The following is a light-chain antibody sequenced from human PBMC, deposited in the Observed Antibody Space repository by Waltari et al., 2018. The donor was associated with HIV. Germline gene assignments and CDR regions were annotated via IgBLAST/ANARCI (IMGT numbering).Light chain of an antibody. V-gene: IGLV2-14*03. CDR3: GSSMTNVNMDV. CDR1: SSDSGGFKS. CDR2: DVS. Sequence: QSALTQPASVSGSPGKSITISCTGTSSDSGGFKSVSWYQQSPGKAPKLIIYDVSYRPSGVSNRFSGSKSGNTASLTISGLQAEDEADYYCGSSMTNVNMDVFGGGTKLTVL. J-gene: IGLJ2*01.